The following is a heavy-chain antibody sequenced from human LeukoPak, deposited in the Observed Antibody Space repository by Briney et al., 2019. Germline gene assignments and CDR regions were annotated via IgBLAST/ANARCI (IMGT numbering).Heavy chain of an antibody. V-gene: IGHV1-2*02. CDR1: GGTFSSYA. CDR2: INPNSGGT. Sequence: GASVKVSCKASGGTFSSYAISWVRQAPGQGLEWMGWINPNSGGTNYAQKFQGRVTMTRDTSISTAYMELSRLRSDDTAVYYCARARTYYFDYWGQGTLVTVSS. CDR3: ARARTYYFDY. J-gene: IGHJ4*02.